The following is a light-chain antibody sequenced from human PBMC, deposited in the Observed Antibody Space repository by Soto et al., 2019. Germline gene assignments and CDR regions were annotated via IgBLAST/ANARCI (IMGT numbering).Light chain of an antibody. CDR1: QSVSSTY. J-gene: IGKJ2*01. V-gene: IGKV3-20*01. Sequence: EIVLTQSPGTLSLSPGERATLSCRASQSVSSTYLAWYQQKPGQAPRLLIYGASSTATGIPDRFSGSGSATDSTLTISRLEPEDFAVYYCQQYGSSPYTFGQGTKLEIK. CDR2: GAS. CDR3: QQYGSSPYT.